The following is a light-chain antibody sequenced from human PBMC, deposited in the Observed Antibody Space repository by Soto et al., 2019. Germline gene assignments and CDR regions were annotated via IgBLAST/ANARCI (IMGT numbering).Light chain of an antibody. J-gene: IGKJ5*01. CDR3: QQYGGTPPIT. CDR1: QSAISN. Sequence: EIVMTPASATLSCSPGERGTLSLRASQSAISNLAWYQQKPGQTPRLLIYDASTRATDIPARFSGSGSGTDFTLTISRLEPEDFAVYYCQQYGGTPPITFGQGTRLE. V-gene: IGKV3-20*01. CDR2: DAS.